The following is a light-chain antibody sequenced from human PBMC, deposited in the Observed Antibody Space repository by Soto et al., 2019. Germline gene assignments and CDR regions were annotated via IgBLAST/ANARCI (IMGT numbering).Light chain of an antibody. CDR3: AAWDDSLSGVV. J-gene: IGLJ2*01. Sequence: QSVLTRPPSTSGTPGQRVTISCSGSNSNIGNNFVFWYQHLPGTAPKLLIYSHNQRPSGVPDRFSGSTSGTSASLAISGLRSEDEADYYCAAWDDSLSGVVFGGGTKLTVL. CDR2: SHN. CDR1: NSNIGNNF. V-gene: IGLV1-47*02.